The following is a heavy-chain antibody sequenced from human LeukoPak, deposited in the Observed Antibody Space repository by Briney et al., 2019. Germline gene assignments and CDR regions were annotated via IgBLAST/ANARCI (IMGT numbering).Heavy chain of an antibody. CDR2: ISAYDGNT. CDR3: ARGSGNDSHYYTYGMDV. D-gene: IGHD5-12*01. J-gene: IGHJ6*04. CDR1: GYTFTSYG. V-gene: IGHV1-18*01. Sequence: ASVKVSCKASGYTFTSYGISWVRQAPGQGLEWMGWISAYDGNTNYAQKLQGRVTMTTDTSTSTAYMELRSLRSDDTAVYYCARGSGNDSHYYTYGMDVWGKGTTVTVSS.